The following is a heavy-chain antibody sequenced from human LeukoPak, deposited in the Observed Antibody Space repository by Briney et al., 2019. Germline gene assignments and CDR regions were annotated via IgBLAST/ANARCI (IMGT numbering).Heavy chain of an antibody. D-gene: IGHD7-27*01. CDR2: ISSSGSTI. CDR3: ARTWGCLDY. V-gene: IGHV3-48*03. J-gene: IGHJ4*02. CDR1: GFTFSSYE. Sequence: GGSPRLSCAASGFTFSSYEMNWVRQAPGKGLEWVSYISSSGSTIYYADSVKGRFTISRDNAKNSLYLQMNSLRAEDTAVYYCARTWGCLDYWGQGTLVTVSS.